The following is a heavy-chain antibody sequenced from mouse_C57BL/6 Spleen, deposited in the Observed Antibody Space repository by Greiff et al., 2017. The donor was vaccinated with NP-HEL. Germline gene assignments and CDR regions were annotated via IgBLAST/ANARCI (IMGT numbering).Heavy chain of an antibody. Sequence: DVMLVESGGGLVQPGGSLKLSCAASGFTFSDYYMYWVRQTPEKRLEWVAYISNGGGSTYYLDTVKGRFTISRDNAKNTLYLQMSRLKSEDTAMYYCARQRGYDGHGDYYAMDYWGQGTSVTVSS. CDR3: ARQRGYDGHGDYYAMDY. CDR2: ISNGGGST. V-gene: IGHV5-12*01. J-gene: IGHJ4*01. CDR1: GFTFSDYY. D-gene: IGHD2-3*01.